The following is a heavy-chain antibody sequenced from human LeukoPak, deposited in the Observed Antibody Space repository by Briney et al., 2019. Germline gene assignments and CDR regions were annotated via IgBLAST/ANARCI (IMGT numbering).Heavy chain of an antibody. J-gene: IGHJ5*02. CDR3: ARTRRNWFDP. V-gene: IGHV1-69*05. CDR1: GGTFSSYA. Sequence: SVKVSCKASGGTFSSYAISWVRQAPGQGLEWMGGIIPIFGTANYAQKFQGRVTITRNTSISTAYMELSSLRSEDTAVYYCARTRRNWFDPWGQGTLVTVSS. CDR2: IIPIFGTA.